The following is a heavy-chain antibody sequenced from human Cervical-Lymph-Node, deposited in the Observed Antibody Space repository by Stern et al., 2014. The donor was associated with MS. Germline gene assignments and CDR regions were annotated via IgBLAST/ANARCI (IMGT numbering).Heavy chain of an antibody. D-gene: IGHD1-7*01. CDR1: VFTFSNYG. J-gene: IGHJ4*02. V-gene: IGHV3-33*01. Sequence: QVQLVDSGGGVVQPGRSLRPSCAASVFTFSNYGMPWVRPAPGTGLEWLAGIWYAGYKKYYADSVTGGSTITPDHSRNTLFLQMSSLTAEDTALYYCARGNWNYEGMGYWGQGTLVTVSS. CDR2: IWYAGYKK. CDR3: ARGNWNYEGMGY.